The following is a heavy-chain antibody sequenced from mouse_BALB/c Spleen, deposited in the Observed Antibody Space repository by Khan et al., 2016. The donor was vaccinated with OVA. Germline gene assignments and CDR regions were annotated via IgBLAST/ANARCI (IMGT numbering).Heavy chain of an antibody. J-gene: IGHJ2*01. Sequence: EVMLVESGGGLVQPGGSRKLSCVASGFTFTSFGMHWVRQAPEKGLEWVAYISGDSSTVYSTDTVKGRLHISRDNPKNTMFLQMTSLRSEDMAIYYCARAYFYGYYFDQWGQGTTLTVSS. V-gene: IGHV5-17*02. CDR2: ISGDSSTV. CDR3: ARAYFYGYYFDQ. D-gene: IGHD1-1*01. CDR1: GFTFTSFG.